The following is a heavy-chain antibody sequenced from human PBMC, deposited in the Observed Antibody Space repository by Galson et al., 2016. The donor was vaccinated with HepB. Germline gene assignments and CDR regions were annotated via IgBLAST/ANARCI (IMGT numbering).Heavy chain of an antibody. CDR2: VYYSGIT. CDR1: GGSINSSAYY. V-gene: IGHV4-39*01. D-gene: IGHD3-9*01. Sequence: SETLSLTCTVSGGSINSSAYYWGWIRQPPGKGLEWIGSVYYSGITYYNPSLKSRVTISVDTSKNQYSLKLDSVTAADTAVYYCARVDIRFDPWGQGTLVTVSS. CDR3: ARVDIRFDP. J-gene: IGHJ5*02.